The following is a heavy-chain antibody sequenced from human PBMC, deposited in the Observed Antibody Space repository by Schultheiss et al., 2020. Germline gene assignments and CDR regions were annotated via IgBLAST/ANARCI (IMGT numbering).Heavy chain of an antibody. CDR3: AKDLGFSGWSFRGFDYYYGMDV. CDR2: ISYDGSNK. CDR1: GFTFSSYG. V-gene: IGHV3-30*18. J-gene: IGHJ6*04. D-gene: IGHD6-19*01. Sequence: GGSLRLSCAASGFTFSSYGMHWVRQAPGKGLEWVAVISYDGSNKYYADSVKGRFTISRDNSKNTLYLQMNSLRAEDTAVYYCAKDLGFSGWSFRGFDYYYGMDVWGKGTTVNVYS.